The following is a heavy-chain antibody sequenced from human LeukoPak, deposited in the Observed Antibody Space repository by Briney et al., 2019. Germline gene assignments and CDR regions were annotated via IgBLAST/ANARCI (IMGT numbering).Heavy chain of an antibody. V-gene: IGHV4-59*01. CDR1: GGSISGYY. CDR3: TRAAPDSSSWYGGAFDF. Sequence: PETLSLTCTVSGGSISGYYWSWIRQPPGKGPQWMGSIFYSGSTNYNPSLKSRVTISVDTSQNQFSLKLTSVTAADTAVYYCTRAAPDSSSWYGGAFDFWGQGTMVTVSA. D-gene: IGHD6-13*01. J-gene: IGHJ3*01. CDR2: IFYSGST.